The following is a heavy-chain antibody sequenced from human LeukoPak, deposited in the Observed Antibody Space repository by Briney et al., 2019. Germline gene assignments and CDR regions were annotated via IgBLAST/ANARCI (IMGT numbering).Heavy chain of an antibody. CDR1: GGSINSSSYY. J-gene: IGHJ5*02. V-gene: IGHV4-39*01. D-gene: IGHD6-13*01. CDR3: ARALAAAVCNWFDP. CDR2: IYYSGST. Sequence: SETLSLTCTVSGGSINSSSYYWGWIRQPPGKGLEWIGSIYYSGSTYYNPSLKSRVTISVDTSKNQFSLKLSSVTAADTAVYYCARALAAAVCNWFDPWGQGTLVTVSS.